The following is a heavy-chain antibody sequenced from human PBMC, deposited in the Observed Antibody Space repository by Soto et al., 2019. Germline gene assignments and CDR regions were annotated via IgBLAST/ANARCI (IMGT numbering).Heavy chain of an antibody. V-gene: IGHV3-30*18. J-gene: IGHJ6*02. D-gene: IGHD5-18*01. Sequence: GSLRLSCAASGFTFSSYGMHWVRQAPGKGLEWVAVISYDGSNKYYADSVKGRFTISRDNSKNTLYLQMNSLRAEDTAVYYCAKDGGVDTAMVTYYYYGMDVWGQGTTVTVSS. CDR2: ISYDGSNK. CDR3: AKDGGVDTAMVTYYYYGMDV. CDR1: GFTFSSYG.